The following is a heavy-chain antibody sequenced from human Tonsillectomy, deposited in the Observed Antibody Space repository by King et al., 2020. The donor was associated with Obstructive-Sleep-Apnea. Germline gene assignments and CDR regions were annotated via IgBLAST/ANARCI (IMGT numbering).Heavy chain of an antibody. CDR2: IYYSGST. J-gene: IGHJ6*02. CDR3: ARHRDYYDTPYYYYGMDV. Sequence: VQLQESGPGLVKPSATLSLTCTVSGGSISSYYWSWIRQPPGKGLEWIGYIYYSGSTNYNPSLQSRVTISVDTSKNQFSLKLSSVTAADTAVYYCARHRDYYDTPYYYYGMDVWGQGTTVTVSS. D-gene: IGHD3-22*01. CDR1: GGSISSYY. V-gene: IGHV4-59*08.